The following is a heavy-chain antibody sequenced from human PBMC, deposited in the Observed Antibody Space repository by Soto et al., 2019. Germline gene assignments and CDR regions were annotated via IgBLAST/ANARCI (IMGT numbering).Heavy chain of an antibody. CDR2: IFPPDSDT. Sequence: GESLKISCKASGYRFTNYWIGCVRQVPGEGMEFMGNIFPPDSDTKYSPSFQGQVTISVDNSIGTAYLQWSSLKASDTAIYYCARLYNNYDYWGPGNLVNVS. D-gene: IGHD4-4*01. CDR1: GYRFTNYW. J-gene: IGHJ4*02. CDR3: ARLYNNYDY. V-gene: IGHV5-51*01.